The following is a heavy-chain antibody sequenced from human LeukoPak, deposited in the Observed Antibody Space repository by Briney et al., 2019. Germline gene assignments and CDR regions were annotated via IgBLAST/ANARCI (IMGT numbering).Heavy chain of an antibody. CDR3: ARGGNWGTFDY. J-gene: IGHJ4*02. CDR2: IDPNSAGT. V-gene: IGHV1-2*02. CDR1: GYSFTGYY. D-gene: IGHD7-27*01. Sequence: ASVKVSCKASGYSFTGYYMHWVRQAPGQGLGWMGWIDPNSAGTNYAQKFQGRVTITRDTSISTAYMELSRLRSDDTAVYFCARGGNWGTFDYWGQGTLVTVSS.